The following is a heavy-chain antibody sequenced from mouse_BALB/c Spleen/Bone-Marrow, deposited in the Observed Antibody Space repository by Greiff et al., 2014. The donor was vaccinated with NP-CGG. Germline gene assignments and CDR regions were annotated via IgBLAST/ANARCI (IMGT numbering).Heavy chain of an antibody. D-gene: IGHD1-1*01. CDR1: GFHIKDTY. V-gene: IGHV14-3*02. CDR3: ATYYYGSSWGFAY. Sequence: EVQLQQSGAELVKPGASVKLSCTASGFHIKDTYMHWVKQRPEQGLEWIGRIDPANGNTKYDPKFQGKATITADTSSNTAYLQLSILTSEDTAVYYCATYYYGSSWGFAYWGQGTLVTVSA. J-gene: IGHJ3*01. CDR2: IDPANGNT.